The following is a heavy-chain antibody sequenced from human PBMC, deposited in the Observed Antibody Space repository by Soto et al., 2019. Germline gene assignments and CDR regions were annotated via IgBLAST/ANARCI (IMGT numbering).Heavy chain of an antibody. CDR1: GFTFSSYA. CDR2: ISGSGGST. CDR3: VKRITMVRGGSYYYYYMDV. V-gene: IGHV3-23*01. J-gene: IGHJ6*03. D-gene: IGHD3-10*01. Sequence: GGSLRLSCAASGFTFSSYAMSWVRQAPGKGLEWVSAISGSGGSTYYADSVKGRFTISRDNSKNTLYLQMNSLRAEDTAVYYCVKRITMVRGGSYYYYYMDVWGKGTTVTVSS.